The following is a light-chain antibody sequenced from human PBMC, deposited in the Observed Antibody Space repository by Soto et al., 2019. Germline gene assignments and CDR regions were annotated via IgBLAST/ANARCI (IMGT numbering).Light chain of an antibody. CDR3: MQAAQTPYT. Sequence: EMVMTQSPLSRPATPGEPASISCRSSQSLLNSNGYTYLDWYLQKPGQSPQFLIYLVSNRSSGVPDRVSGSVSCTDFTLKISRVEAEDVGVYFCMQAAQTPYTFGQGTKLEIK. J-gene: IGKJ2*01. CDR2: LVS. CDR1: QSLLNSNGYTY. V-gene: IGKV2-28*01.